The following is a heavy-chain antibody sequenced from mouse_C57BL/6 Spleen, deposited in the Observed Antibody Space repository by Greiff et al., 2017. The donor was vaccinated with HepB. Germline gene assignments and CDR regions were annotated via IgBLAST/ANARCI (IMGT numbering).Heavy chain of an antibody. J-gene: IGHJ4*01. CDR2: IYPGDGDT. V-gene: IGHV1-80*01. CDR1: GYAFSSYW. Sequence: VQLQQSGAELVKPGASVKISCKASGYAFSSYWMNWVKQRPGKGLEWIGQIYPGDGDTNYNGKFKGKATLTADKSSSTAYMQLSSLTSEDSAVYFCARRDLDYYAMDYWGQGTSVTVSS. CDR3: ARRDLDYYAMDY.